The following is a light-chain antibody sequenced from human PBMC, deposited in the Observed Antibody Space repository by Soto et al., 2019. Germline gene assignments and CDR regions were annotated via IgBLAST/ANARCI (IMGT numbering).Light chain of an antibody. CDR1: QSVSSSY. Sequence: EMGLTQCPGTLSLSPGERATLSCRASQSVSSSYLAWYQQKPGQAPRLLIYGASSRATGIPDRFSGSGSGTDFTLTISRLEPEDFAVYYCQQYGSSTETFGQGTKVDIK. CDR3: QQYGSSTET. CDR2: GAS. J-gene: IGKJ1*01. V-gene: IGKV3-20*01.